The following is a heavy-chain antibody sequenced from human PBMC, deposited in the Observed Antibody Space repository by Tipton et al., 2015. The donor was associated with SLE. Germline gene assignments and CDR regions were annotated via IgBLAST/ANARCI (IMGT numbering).Heavy chain of an antibody. J-gene: IGHJ4*02. CDR1: GYSISSGYS. CDR2: MFHGGST. Sequence: LRLSCTVSGYSISSGYSWGWIRQPPGKGLEWIGSMFHGGSTYYNPSLKSRVTISVDTSKNQFSPKLSSVTAAETAVYHCASSQYCSDSSCYSFDYWGQGTLVTVSS. CDR3: ASSQYCSDSSCYSFDY. V-gene: IGHV4-38-2*02. D-gene: IGHD2-2*02.